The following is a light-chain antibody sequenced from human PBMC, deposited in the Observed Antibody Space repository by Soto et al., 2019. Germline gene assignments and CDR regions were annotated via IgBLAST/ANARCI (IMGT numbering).Light chain of an antibody. J-gene: IGKJ1*01. CDR2: GAS. CDR3: QQYNNWPTWT. CDR1: QSVNTN. V-gene: IGKV3-15*01. Sequence: EIVMTQSPATLSVFPGERATLSCRASQSVNTNLAWYQQKPGQTPRLLIYGASTRATGIAARFSGSGSGTEFTLTISSLQSEDFAVYYCQQYNNWPTWTFGQGTKVEIK.